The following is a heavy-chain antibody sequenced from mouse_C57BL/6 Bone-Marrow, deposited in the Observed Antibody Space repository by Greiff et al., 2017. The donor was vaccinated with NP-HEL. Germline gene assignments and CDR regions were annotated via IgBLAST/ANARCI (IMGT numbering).Heavy chain of an antibody. Sequence: VQLLQTGAELAWPGASVKLSCKASAYTFKSYGISWVKQRTGQGLEWIGENCPRSGHPYSNEKFKGKATLTADKTSSTPYIRLRSLTSEDAAVYFGGNGNDYLDNGGEGTTLTVSS. CDR2: NCPRSGHP. V-gene: IGHV1-81*01. D-gene: IGHD2-1*01. CDR1: AYTFKSYG. J-gene: IGHJ2*01. CDR3: GNGNDYLDN.